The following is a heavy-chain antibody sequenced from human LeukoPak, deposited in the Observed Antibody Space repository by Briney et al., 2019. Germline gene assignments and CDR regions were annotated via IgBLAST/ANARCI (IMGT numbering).Heavy chain of an antibody. D-gene: IGHD3-16*01. CDR2: INHSGST. J-gene: IGHJ3*02. Sequence: SETLSLTCALYGGSFSGHYWSWIRQPPGKGLEWIGEINHSGSTNYNPSLKSRVTISVDTTKNQFSLKLSSVTAADTALYYCARGEYDYAWGSYSPNAFAMWGQGTMVTVSS. V-gene: IGHV4-34*01. CDR1: GGSFSGHY. CDR3: ARGEYDYAWGSYSPNAFAM.